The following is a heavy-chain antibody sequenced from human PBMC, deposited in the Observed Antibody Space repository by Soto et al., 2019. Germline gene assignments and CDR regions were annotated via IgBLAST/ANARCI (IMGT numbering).Heavy chain of an antibody. CDR2: IRSKANSYAT. Sequence: EVQLVESGGGLVQPGGSLKLSCAASGFTFSGSAMHWVRQASGKGLEWVGRIRSKANSYATAYAASVKGRFPISRDDSKNTAYLQMNSLKTEDTAVYYCTSLTTVTTGVDYWGQGTLVTVSS. CDR1: GFTFSGSA. CDR3: TSLTTVTTGVDY. V-gene: IGHV3-73*01. D-gene: IGHD4-17*01. J-gene: IGHJ4*02.